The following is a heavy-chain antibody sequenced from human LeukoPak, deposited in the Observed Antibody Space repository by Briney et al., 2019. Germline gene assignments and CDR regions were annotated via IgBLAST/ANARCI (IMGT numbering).Heavy chain of an antibody. CDR2: ISGSGGST. J-gene: IGHJ4*02. D-gene: IGHD4-23*01. Sequence: GGSLRLSCAASGFTFSSYAMSWVRQAPGKGLEWVSAISGSGGSTYYADSVKGRFTISRDDQKSMVFLDMNSLKSEDTGVYFCTTLHGGKSYAADYWGQGTLVTVSS. V-gene: IGHV3-23*01. CDR3: TTLHGGKSYAADY. CDR1: GFTFSSYA.